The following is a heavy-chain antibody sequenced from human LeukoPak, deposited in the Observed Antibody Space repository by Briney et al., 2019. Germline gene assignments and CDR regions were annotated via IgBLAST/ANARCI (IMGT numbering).Heavy chain of an antibody. CDR1: GYTFTSYY. Sequence: GASVKVSCKASGYTFTSYYMHWVRQAPGQGLEWMGIINPSGGSTSYAQKFQGRVTMTRDMSTSTVYMELSSLRSEDTAVYYCARGAEEILGVVPALDYWGQGTLVTVSS. CDR3: ARGAEEILGVVPALDY. V-gene: IGHV1-46*01. CDR2: INPSGGST. J-gene: IGHJ4*02. D-gene: IGHD3-3*01.